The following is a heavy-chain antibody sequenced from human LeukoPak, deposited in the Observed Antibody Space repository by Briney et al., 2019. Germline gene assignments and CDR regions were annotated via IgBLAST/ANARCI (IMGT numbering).Heavy chain of an antibody. J-gene: IGHJ5*02. Sequence: SETLSLTCAVYGGSFSGYYWSWIRQPPGKGLEWIGEINHSGSTNYNPSLKSRVTISVDTSKNQFSLKLSSVTAADTAVYYCARSYRSSTSCYIYWFGPWGQGTLVTVSS. CDR2: INHSGST. V-gene: IGHV4-34*01. CDR3: ARSYRSSTSCYIYWFGP. CDR1: GGSFSGYY. D-gene: IGHD2-2*02.